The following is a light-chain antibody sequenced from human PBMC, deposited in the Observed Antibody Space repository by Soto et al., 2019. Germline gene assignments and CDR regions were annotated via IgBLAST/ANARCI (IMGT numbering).Light chain of an antibody. J-gene: IGLJ1*01. CDR1: SSDVGGYNY. CDR2: EVS. CDR3: SSYTNTTTLEV. Sequence: QSVLTQPASVSGSPGQSITISCAGTSSDVGGYNYVSWYQQHPGKAPKLLLYEVSNRPSWVSDRFSGSKSANTASLTISGLQAEEEANYYCSSYTNTTTLEVFGPGTKVNV. V-gene: IGLV2-14*01.